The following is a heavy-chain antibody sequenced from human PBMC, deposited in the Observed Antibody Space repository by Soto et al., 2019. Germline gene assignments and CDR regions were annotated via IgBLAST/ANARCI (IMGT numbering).Heavy chain of an antibody. CDR3: ARANAIAAAGYPAGDYYYGMDV. CDR1: GYTFTSYY. CDR2: INPSGGSA. V-gene: IGHV1-46*01. J-gene: IGHJ6*02. Sequence: ASVKVSCKASGYTFTSYYMHWVRQAPGQGLEWMGIINPSGGSASYAQKFQGRVTMTRDTSTSTVYMELSSLRSEDTAVYYCARANAIAAAGYPAGDYYYGMDVWGQGTTVTVSS. D-gene: IGHD6-13*01.